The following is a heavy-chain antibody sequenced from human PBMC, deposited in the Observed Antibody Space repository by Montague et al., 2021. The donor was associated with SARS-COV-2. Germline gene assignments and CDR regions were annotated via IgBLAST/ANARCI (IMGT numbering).Heavy chain of an antibody. CDR1: GGSFNNYY. V-gene: IGHV3-30-3*01. D-gene: IGHD1-1*01. CDR3: ARDEVPPYNWNDAEFYYYGMDV. CDR2: ISYDGSNK. Sequence: LSLTCAVYGGSFNNYYWTWIRQAPGKGLEWVAVISYDGSNKYYEDSSKGRFTISRDNSKNTLYLQMISLRAEDTAVYYCARDEVPPYNWNDAEFYYYGMDVWGQGTTVTVSS. J-gene: IGHJ6*02.